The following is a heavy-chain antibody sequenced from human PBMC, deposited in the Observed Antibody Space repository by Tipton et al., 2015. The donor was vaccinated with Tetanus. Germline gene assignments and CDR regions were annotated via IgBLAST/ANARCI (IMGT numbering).Heavy chain of an antibody. CDR2: VSPSSGRT. D-gene: IGHD3-3*01. J-gene: IGHJ4*02. V-gene: IGHV1-8*01. CDR1: GYSLTGHD. CDR3: ARGSGMSGDF. Sequence: QSGAEVKKPGASVKVSCKASGYSLTGHDINWVRQARGQGLEWLGWVSPSSGRTDYAQKFQGRVTMTRDTSINTVYMELNSLTSEDTAMYYCARGSGMSGDFWGQGTLVTVSS.